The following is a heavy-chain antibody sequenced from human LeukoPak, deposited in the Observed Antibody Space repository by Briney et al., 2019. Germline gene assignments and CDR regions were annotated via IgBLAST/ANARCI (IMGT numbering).Heavy chain of an antibody. V-gene: IGHV3-73*01. CDR3: TRHNPSSWYYFDY. CDR1: GFTFSGSA. Sequence: GGSLRLSCAASGFTFSGSAMHWVRQASGKGLEWVGRIRSKANSYATAYAASVKGRFTISRDDSKNTAYLQMNSLKTEDTAVYYCTRHNPSSWYYFDYWGQGTLVTVSS. CDR2: IRSKANSYAT. J-gene: IGHJ4*02. D-gene: IGHD6-13*01.